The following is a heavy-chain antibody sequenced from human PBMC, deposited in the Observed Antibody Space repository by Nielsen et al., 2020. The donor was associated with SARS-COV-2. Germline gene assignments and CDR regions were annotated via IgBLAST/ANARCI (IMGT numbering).Heavy chain of an antibody. CDR1: GYTFTSYD. D-gene: IGHD3-16*02. V-gene: IGHV1-8*01. J-gene: IGHJ3*02. Sequence: ASVKVSCKASGYTFTSYDINWVRQATGQGLEWMGWMNPNSGNTGYAQKFQGRVPMTRNTSISTAYMELSSLRSEDTAVYYCARVKGYHDAFDIWGQGTMVTVSS. CDR3: ARVKGYHDAFDI. CDR2: MNPNSGNT.